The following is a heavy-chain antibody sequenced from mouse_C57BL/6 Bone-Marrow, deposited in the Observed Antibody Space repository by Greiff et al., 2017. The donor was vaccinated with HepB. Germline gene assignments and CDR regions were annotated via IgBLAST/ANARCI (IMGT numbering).Heavy chain of an antibody. Sequence: QVQLQQSGAELARPGASVKLSCKASGYTFTSYGISWVKQRTGQGLEWIGEIYPRSGNTYYNEKFKGKATLTADKSSSTAYMELRSLTSEDSAVYFCARFKLRSWYFDVWGTGTTVTVSS. CDR3: ARFKLRSWYFDV. CDR2: IYPRSGNT. CDR1: GYTFTSYG. V-gene: IGHV1-81*01. D-gene: IGHD2-12*01. J-gene: IGHJ1*03.